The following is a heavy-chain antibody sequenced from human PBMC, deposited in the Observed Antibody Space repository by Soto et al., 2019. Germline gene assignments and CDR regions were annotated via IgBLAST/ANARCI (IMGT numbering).Heavy chain of an antibody. CDR3: AKGSDRFGLPNWSAP. D-gene: IGHD3-10*01. Sequence: GESLKISCAASGFPCSSYAMSWVRQAPGKGLEWVSAISGSGGSTYYADSVKGRFTISRDNSKNTLYLQMNSLRAEDTAVYYCAKGSDRFGLPNWSAPWVQGTLVPVSS. CDR2: ISGSGGST. V-gene: IGHV3-23*01. J-gene: IGHJ5*02. CDR1: GFPCSSYA.